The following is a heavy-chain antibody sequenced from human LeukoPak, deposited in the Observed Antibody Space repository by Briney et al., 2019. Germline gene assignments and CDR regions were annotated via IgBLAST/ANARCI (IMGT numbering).Heavy chain of an antibody. CDR3: VRDQHWGFDY. CDR2: INGYGNTI. V-gene: IGHV3-48*01. D-gene: IGHD7-27*01. CDR1: GFTFKSYS. Sequence: GGSLRLSCAASGFTFKSYSMNWVRQAPGKGLEWISFINGYGNTIIYADSVKGRFSISRDNAKNSLYLQMNNLRAEDTAVYYCVRDQHWGFDYWDQGTLVTVSS. J-gene: IGHJ4*02.